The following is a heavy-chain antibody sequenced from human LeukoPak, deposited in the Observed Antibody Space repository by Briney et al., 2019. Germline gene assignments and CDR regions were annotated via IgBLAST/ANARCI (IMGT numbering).Heavy chain of an antibody. V-gene: IGHV1-24*01. CDR2: FDPEDGET. J-gene: IGHJ3*02. Sequence: ASVKVSCKVSGYTLTELSMHWVRQAPGKGLEWMGGFDPEDGETIYAQKFQGRVTMTEDTSTDTAYMELSSLRSEDTAVYYCATDFPGAARHAFDIWGQGTMVTVSS. D-gene: IGHD6-6*01. CDR3: ATDFPGAARHAFDI. CDR1: GYTLTELS.